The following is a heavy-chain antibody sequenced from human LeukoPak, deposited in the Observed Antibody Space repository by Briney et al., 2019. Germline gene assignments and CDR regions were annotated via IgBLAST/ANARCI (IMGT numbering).Heavy chain of an antibody. J-gene: IGHJ4*02. CDR3: ARAEASVTAFDF. V-gene: IGHV3-21*01. CDR2: VSSRSDYI. D-gene: IGHD2-21*02. Sequence: GGSLRLSCAASGFTFDGYTMNWVRQAPGKGLEWVASVSSRSDYIYYADSVRGRFTVSRENAKNSLSLQMNTLRAEDTATYYCARAEASVTAFDFWGQGSLVTVSS. CDR1: GFTFDGYT.